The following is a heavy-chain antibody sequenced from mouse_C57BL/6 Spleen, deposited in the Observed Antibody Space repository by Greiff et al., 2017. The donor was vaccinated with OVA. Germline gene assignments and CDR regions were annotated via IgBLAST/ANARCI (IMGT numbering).Heavy chain of an antibody. Sequence: DVKLVESGGGLVKPGGSLKLSCAASGFTFSDYGMHWVRQAPEKGLEWVAYISSGSSTIYYADTVKGRFTISRDNAKNTLFLQMTSLRSEDTAMYYWAINYYDSSSFAYWGQVALVTVST. J-gene: IGHJ3*01. CDR3: AINYYDSSSFAY. CDR2: ISSGSSTI. V-gene: IGHV5-17*01. CDR1: GFTFSDYG. D-gene: IGHD1-1*01.